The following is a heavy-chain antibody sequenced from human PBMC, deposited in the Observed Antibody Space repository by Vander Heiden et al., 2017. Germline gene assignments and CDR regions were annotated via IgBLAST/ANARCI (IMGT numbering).Heavy chain of an antibody. D-gene: IGHD3-3*01. CDR3: AKDNSPITIFGVVIIHYHHYGMDV. CDR2: ISGSGART. Sequence: EGQLLESGGGLVQPGGSLRLSCAASGLPFSSYAMSWVRQAPGKGLEWVSAISGSGARTYYADSVKGRFTISRDNSKNTLSLQMSSLRAEDTAIYYCAKDNSPITIFGVVIIHYHHYGMDVWGQGTPVTVS. J-gene: IGHJ6*02. V-gene: IGHV3-23*01. CDR1: GLPFSSYA.